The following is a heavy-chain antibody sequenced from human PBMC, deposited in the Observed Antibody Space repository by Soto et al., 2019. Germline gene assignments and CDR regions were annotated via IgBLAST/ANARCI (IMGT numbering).Heavy chain of an antibody. CDR3: ARGGSIIMNAFGGVIATDY. D-gene: IGHD3-16*02. CDR1: GYAFTGYY. V-gene: IGHV1-2*02. J-gene: IGHJ4*02. CDR2: INPYSGDT. Sequence: QVQLVQSGAGVKKPGASMKVSCKASGYAFTGYYLHWVRQAPGQGLEWMGSINPYSGDTNYAQKFQGGGTMTSDTSITTAYMALSSLTSDDTAVYYCARGGSIIMNAFGGVIATDYWGQGTLVTVSS.